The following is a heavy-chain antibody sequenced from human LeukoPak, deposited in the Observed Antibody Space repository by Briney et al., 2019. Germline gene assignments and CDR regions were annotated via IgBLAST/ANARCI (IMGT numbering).Heavy chain of an antibody. V-gene: IGHV1-2*02. J-gene: IGHJ4*02. CDR1: GYTFTSYY. D-gene: IGHD6-6*01. Sequence: ASVKVSCKASGYTFTSYYMHWVRQAPGQGLEWMGWINPNSGGTNYAQKFQGRVTMTRDTSISTAYMELSRLRSDDTAVYYCASSSSSSTGSFDYWGQGTLVTVSS. CDR2: INPNSGGT. CDR3: ASSSSSSTGSFDY.